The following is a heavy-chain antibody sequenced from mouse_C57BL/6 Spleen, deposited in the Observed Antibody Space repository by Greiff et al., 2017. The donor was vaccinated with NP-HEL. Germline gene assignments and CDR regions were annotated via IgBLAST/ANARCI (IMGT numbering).Heavy chain of an antibody. CDR3: ARSYYGSFFDY. D-gene: IGHD1-1*01. J-gene: IGHJ2*01. CDR2: IYPGSGNT. V-gene: IGHV1-76*01. Sequence: VQLQQSGAELVRPGASVKLSCKASGYTFTDYYINWVKQRPGQGLEWIARIYPGSGNTYYNEKFKGKATLTAEKSSSTAYMQLSSLTSEDSAVYFCARSYYGSFFDYWGQGTTLTVSS. CDR1: GYTFTDYY.